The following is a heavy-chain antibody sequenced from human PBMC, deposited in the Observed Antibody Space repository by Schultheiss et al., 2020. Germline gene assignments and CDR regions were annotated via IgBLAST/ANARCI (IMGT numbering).Heavy chain of an antibody. CDR3: AREWELRDRSNWFDP. CDR2: LSGSGSGT. D-gene: IGHD1-26*01. CDR1: GFTFSTYA. J-gene: IGHJ5*02. Sequence: GESLKISCAASGFTFSTYAMSWVRQAPGKGLEWVSGLSGSGSGTYYADSVKGRFTISRDNSKNTLYLQMNNLRDEDTAIYYCAREWELRDRSNWFDPWGQGTLVTVSS. V-gene: IGHV3-23*01.